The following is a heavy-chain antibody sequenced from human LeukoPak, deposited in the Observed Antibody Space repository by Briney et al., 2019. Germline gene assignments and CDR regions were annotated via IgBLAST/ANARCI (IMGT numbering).Heavy chain of an antibody. Sequence: PSETLSLTCTVSGGSINYYYWSWIRQPPGKGLEWIGYMYYSGSTDYNPSLKSRVTISVDTSKNQFSLKMSSVTAADTAVYYCARVVASAGTPYWFDPWGQGTLATVSS. J-gene: IGHJ5*02. CDR1: GGSINYYY. CDR3: ARVVASAGTPYWFDP. D-gene: IGHD6-13*01. CDR2: MYYSGST. V-gene: IGHV4-59*01.